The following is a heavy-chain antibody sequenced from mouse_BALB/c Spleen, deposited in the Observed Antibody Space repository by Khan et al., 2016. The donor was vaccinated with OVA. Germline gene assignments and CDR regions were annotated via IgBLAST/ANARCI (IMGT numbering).Heavy chain of an antibody. Sequence: VKLLESGPGLVAPSQSLSITCTVSDFSLDKYSIHWIRQSPGKGLEWLGVIWSAGSTVYNAAFISRLTITKVNSRSPVLFHVNSLQPEDTAIYYCARRGYDYGRGALFAYWGQGTLVTVAA. J-gene: IGHJ3*01. V-gene: IGHV2-2*01. D-gene: IGHD2-4*01. CDR3: ARRGYDYGRGALFAY. CDR2: IWSAGST. CDR1: DFSLDKYS.